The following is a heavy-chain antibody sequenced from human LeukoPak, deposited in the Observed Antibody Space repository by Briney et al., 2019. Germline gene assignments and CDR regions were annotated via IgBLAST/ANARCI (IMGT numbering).Heavy chain of an antibody. CDR2: ISAYNGNT. V-gene: IGHV1-18*01. CDR3: ASSIAARTLGAFDI. Sequence: GASVKVSCKASGGTFSSYAISWVRQAPGQGLEWMGWISAYNGNTNYAQKLQGRVTMTTDTSTSTAYMELRSLRSDDTAVYDCASSIAARTLGAFDIWGQGTMVTVSS. CDR1: GGTFSSYA. D-gene: IGHD6-6*01. J-gene: IGHJ3*02.